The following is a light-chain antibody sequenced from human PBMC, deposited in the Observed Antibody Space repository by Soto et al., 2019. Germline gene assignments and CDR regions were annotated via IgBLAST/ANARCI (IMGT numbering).Light chain of an antibody. CDR1: ERLSSVY. CDR3: QQYGGSPRIT. Sequence: ENVLTQSPVTLSLSPGERATLSCRASERLSSVYLAWYQQRPGQPPRLLIYGASNRATGIPDRFSGSGSGTDFTLIINRLEPEDVAIYYCQQYGGSPRITFGQGTRLEIK. V-gene: IGKV3-20*01. CDR2: GAS. J-gene: IGKJ5*01.